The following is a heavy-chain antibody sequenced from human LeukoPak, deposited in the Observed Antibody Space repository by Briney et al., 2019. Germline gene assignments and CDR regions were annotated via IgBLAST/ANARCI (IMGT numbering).Heavy chain of an antibody. D-gene: IGHD3-22*01. V-gene: IGHV3-30-3*01. CDR3: AKGSYYYDSSGPYYFDY. J-gene: IGHJ4*02. Sequence: GGSLRLSCAASGFTFSSYAMHWVRQAPGKGLEWVAVISYDGSNKYYADSVKGRFTISRDNSKNTLYLQMNSLRAEDTAVYYCAKGSYYYDSSGPYYFDYWGQGTLVTVSS. CDR2: ISYDGSNK. CDR1: GFTFSSYA.